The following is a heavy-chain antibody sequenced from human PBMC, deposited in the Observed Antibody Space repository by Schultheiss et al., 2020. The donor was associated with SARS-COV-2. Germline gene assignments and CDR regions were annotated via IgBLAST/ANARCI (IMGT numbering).Heavy chain of an antibody. J-gene: IGHJ3*02. CDR2: ISSSSSTI. CDR3: AREETYYYDSSGYYDAFDI. D-gene: IGHD3-22*01. Sequence: GGSLRLSCAASGFTFSSYSMNWVRQAPGKGLEWVSYISSSSSTIYYADSVKGRFTISRDNAKNSLYLQMNSLRAEDTAVYYCAREETYYYDSSGYYDAFDIWGQGTMVTVSS. CDR1: GFTFSSYS. V-gene: IGHV3-48*01.